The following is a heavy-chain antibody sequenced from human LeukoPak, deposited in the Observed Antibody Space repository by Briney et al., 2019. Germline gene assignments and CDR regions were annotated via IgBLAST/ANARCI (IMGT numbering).Heavy chain of an antibody. J-gene: IGHJ4*02. Sequence: ASVKVSCKASGYTFTSYGISWVRQAPGKGLEWMGWISAYNGNTNYAQKLQGRVTMTTDTSTSTAYMELRSLRSDDTAVYYCTRASLLVGATRVSLDYWGQGTLVTVSS. CDR3: TRASLLVGATRVSLDY. V-gene: IGHV1-18*01. CDR1: GYTFTSYG. D-gene: IGHD1-26*01. CDR2: ISAYNGNT.